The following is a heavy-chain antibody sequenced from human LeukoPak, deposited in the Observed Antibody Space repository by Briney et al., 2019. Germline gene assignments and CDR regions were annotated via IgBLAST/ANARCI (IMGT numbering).Heavy chain of an antibody. V-gene: IGHV4-34*01. Sequence: SETLSLTCAVYGGSFSGYYWSWIRQPPGKGLEWIGEINHSGSTNYNPSLKSRVTISVDTSKNQFSLKLSSVTAADTAAYYCAPGRGYCSGGSCSDAFDIWGQGTMVTVSS. CDR2: INHSGST. D-gene: IGHD2-15*01. J-gene: IGHJ3*02. CDR3: APGRGYCSGGSCSDAFDI. CDR1: GGSFSGYY.